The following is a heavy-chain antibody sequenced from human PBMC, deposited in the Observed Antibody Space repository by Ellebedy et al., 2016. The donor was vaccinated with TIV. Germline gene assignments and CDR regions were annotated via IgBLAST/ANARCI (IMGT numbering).Heavy chain of an antibody. CDR3: ARDGLGATGGWFNP. D-gene: IGHD1-26*01. CDR1: GYTFTSYG. J-gene: IGHJ5*02. CDR2: IIPILGIA. V-gene: IGHV1-69*04. Sequence: SVKVSCXASGYTFTSYGISWVRQAPGQGLEWMGRIIPILGIANYAQKFQGRVTITADKSTSTAYMELSSLRSEDTAVYYCARDGLGATGGWFNPWGQGTLVTVSS.